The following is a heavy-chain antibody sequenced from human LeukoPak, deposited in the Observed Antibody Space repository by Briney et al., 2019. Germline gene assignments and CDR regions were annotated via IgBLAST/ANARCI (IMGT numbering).Heavy chain of an antibody. D-gene: IGHD4-23*01. CDR3: AWSSMNCDYGGVCRY. CDR1: GYTFTSYG. V-gene: IGHV1-18*01. Sequence: GASVKVSFKASGYTFTSYGISWVRQAPGQGREWMGWISAYNGNTNYAQKLQGRVTMTTDTSTSTAYMELRSLRSDDTAVYYCAWSSMNCDYGGVCRYWGQGTLVTVSS. CDR2: ISAYNGNT. J-gene: IGHJ4*02.